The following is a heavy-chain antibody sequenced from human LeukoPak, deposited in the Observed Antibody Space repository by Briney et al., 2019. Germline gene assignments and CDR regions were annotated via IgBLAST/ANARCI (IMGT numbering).Heavy chain of an antibody. V-gene: IGHV4-59*01. CDR1: GASISSSF. Sequence: SETLSLTCTVSGASISSSFWTWIRQSPGKGLQWLAYIYYTGSTNLNPSLKSRLTISVDTSKNQFSLRLSSVTAADTAIYYCARRMTVSATNWFDPWGQGTLVTVSS. J-gene: IGHJ5*02. D-gene: IGHD5/OR15-5a*01. CDR2: IYYTGST. CDR3: ARRMTVSATNWFDP.